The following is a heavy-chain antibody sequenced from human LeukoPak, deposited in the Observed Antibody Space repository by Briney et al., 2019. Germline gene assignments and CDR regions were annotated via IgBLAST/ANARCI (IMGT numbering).Heavy chain of an antibody. CDR3: AHGRRNYGSGSRYYYGMDV. CDR2: IYWNDDK. CDR1: GFSLSTSGVG. J-gene: IGHJ6*02. V-gene: IGHV2-5*01. Sequence: SGPTLVNPTQTLTLTCTFSGFSLSTSGVGVGWIRQPPGKALEWLALIYWNDDKRYSPSLKSRLTITKDTSKNQVVLTMTNMDPVDTATYYCAHGRRNYGSGSRYYYGMDVWGQGTTVTVSS. D-gene: IGHD3-10*01.